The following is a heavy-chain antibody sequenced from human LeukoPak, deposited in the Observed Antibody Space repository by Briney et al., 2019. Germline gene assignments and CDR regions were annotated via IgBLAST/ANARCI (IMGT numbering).Heavy chain of an antibody. V-gene: IGHV1-18*01. CDR1: GYTFTSYG. CDR3: ARDRCSSTSCYFDP. CDR2: ISAYNGNT. J-gene: IGHJ5*02. Sequence: GASVKVSCKASGYTFTSYGISWVRQAPGQGLEWMGWISAYNGNTNYAQKLQGRVTMTTDTSTSTAYMELRSLRSDDTAVYYCARDRCSSTSCYFDPWGQGTLVTASS. D-gene: IGHD2-2*01.